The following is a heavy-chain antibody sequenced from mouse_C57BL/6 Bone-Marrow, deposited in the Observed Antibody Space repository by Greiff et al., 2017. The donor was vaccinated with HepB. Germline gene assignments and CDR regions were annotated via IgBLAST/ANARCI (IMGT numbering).Heavy chain of an antibody. D-gene: IGHD6-1*01. CDR3: ARRGGRRGCYVEY. CDR1: GYTFTSYW. CDR2: IDPSDSYT. V-gene: IGHV1-59*01. J-gene: IGHJ2*01. Sequence: QVQLQQPGAELVRPGTSVKLSCKASGYTFTSYWMHWVKQRPGQGLEWIGLIDPSDSYTNYNQKFKGKATLTVDTSSSTAYMQLSSLTSEDSAVYYGARRGGRRGCYVEYWGQGTTLTVSS.